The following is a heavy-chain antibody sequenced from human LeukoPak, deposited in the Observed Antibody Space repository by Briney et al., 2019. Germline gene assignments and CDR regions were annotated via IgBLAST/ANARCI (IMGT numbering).Heavy chain of an antibody. D-gene: IGHD5-24*01. CDR3: ARDGYNLEFPIWFDP. J-gene: IGHJ5*02. V-gene: IGHV1-18*04. Sequence: VASVKVSCKASGYTFTGYYMHWVRQAPGQGLEWMGWISAYNGNTNYAQKLQGRVTMTTDTSTSTAYMELRSLRSDDTAVYYCARDGYNLEFPIWFDPWGQGTLVTVSS. CDR2: ISAYNGNT. CDR1: GYTFTGYY.